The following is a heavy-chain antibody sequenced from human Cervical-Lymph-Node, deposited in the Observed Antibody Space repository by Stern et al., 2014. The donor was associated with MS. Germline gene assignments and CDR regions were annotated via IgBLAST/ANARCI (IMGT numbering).Heavy chain of an antibody. D-gene: IGHD2-15*01. V-gene: IGHV3-7*01. CDR2: IKGDGRET. J-gene: IGHJ5*02. CDR1: GFTFSRYW. CDR3: ARGSDT. Sequence: EVQLVESGGGLVKPGGSLRLSCAASGFTFSRYWMNWVRQAPGPGLEWVANIKGDGRETYYGDSAKGRFTFSRDNDKNSVGRAMNSLRAEDTAVYYCARGSDTWGQGTLVTVSS.